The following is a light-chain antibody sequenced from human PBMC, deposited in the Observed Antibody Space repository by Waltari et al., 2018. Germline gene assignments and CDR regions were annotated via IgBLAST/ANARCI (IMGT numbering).Light chain of an antibody. CDR2: ETT. CDR1: SSDIGLYDL. J-gene: IGLJ3*02. V-gene: IGLV2-23*01. CDR3: CSFAGRSWL. Sequence: QSALTQPASVSASLGQSLTISCTGTSSDIGLYDLISWYQQHPGKAPKLIMHETTKRPTGVPNRVSGSKSGNTASLTITGLQAEDEADYYCCSFAGRSWLFGGGTKLTVL.